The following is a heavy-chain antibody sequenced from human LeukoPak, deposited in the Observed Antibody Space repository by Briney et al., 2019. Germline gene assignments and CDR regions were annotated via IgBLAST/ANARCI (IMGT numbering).Heavy chain of an antibody. CDR3: ARDRVAARQWGYYYYMDV. CDR2: ISSSSSTI. Sequence: GGSLRLSCAASGITFSSYSMNWVRQAPGKGLEWVSYISSSSSTIYYADSVKGRFTISRDNAKNSLYLQMNSLRAEDTAVYYCARDRVAARQWGYYYYMDVWGKGTTVTVSS. V-gene: IGHV3-48*04. J-gene: IGHJ6*03. CDR1: GITFSSYS. D-gene: IGHD6-6*01.